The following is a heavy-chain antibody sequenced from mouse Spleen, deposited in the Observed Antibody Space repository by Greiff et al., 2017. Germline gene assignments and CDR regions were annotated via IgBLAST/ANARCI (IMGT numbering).Heavy chain of an antibody. CDR2: IDPSDSYT. CDR1: GYTFTSYW. V-gene: IGHV1-69*01. D-gene: IGHD2-1*01. J-gene: IGHJ2*01. CDR3: ARVYYDYFDY. Sequence: QVQLKQPGAELVMPGASVKLSCKASGYTFTSYWMHWVKQRPGQGLEWIGEIDPSDSYTNYNQKFKGKATLTVDKSSSTAYMQLSSLTSEDSAVYYCARVYYDYFDYWGQGTTLTVSS.